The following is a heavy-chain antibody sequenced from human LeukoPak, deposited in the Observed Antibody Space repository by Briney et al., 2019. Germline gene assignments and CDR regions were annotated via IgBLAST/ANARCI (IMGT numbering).Heavy chain of an antibody. Sequence: PGGSLRLSCAASGFTFSSYAMSWVRQAPGKGLEWVSAISGSGGSTYYADSVKGRFTISRDNSKNTLYLQMNSLRAEDTAVYYCAKFVVVPAAIRYYYYMDVWGKGTTVTVS. J-gene: IGHJ6*03. CDR2: ISGSGGST. CDR3: AKFVVVPAAIRYYYYMDV. D-gene: IGHD2-2*02. V-gene: IGHV3-23*01. CDR1: GFTFSSYA.